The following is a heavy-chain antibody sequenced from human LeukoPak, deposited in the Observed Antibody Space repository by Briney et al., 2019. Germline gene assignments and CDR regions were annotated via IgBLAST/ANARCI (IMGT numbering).Heavy chain of an antibody. Sequence: GGSLRLSCAASGFTFSDYYMSWIRQAPGKGLEWASYISSSGSTIYYADSVKGRFTISRDNAKNSLYLQMNSLRAEDTAVYYCARDSKDTATIDYWGQGTLVTVSS. D-gene: IGHD5-18*01. J-gene: IGHJ4*02. CDR1: GFTFSDYY. CDR3: ARDSKDTATIDY. CDR2: ISSSGSTI. V-gene: IGHV3-11*04.